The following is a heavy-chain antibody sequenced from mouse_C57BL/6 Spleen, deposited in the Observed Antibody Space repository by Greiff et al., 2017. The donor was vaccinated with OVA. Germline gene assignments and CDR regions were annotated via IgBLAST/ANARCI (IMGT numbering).Heavy chain of an antibody. CDR1: GYTFTSYW. D-gene: IGHD2-13*01. CDR3: ERQRGEGYYEMDY. CDR2: IDPSDSET. J-gene: IGHJ4*01. V-gene: IGHV1-52*01. Sequence: QVQLQQPGAELVRPGSSVKLSCKASGYTFTSYWMHWVKQRPIQGLEWIGNIDPSDSETHYNQKFKDKATLTVDKSSSTAYMQLSSLTSEDSAVYYCERQRGEGYYEMDYWGQGTSVTVSS.